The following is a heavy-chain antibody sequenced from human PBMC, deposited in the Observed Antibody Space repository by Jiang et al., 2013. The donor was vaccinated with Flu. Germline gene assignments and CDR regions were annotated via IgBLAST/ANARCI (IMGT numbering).Heavy chain of an antibody. CDR3: ANGVSTTWPTLFDY. D-gene: IGHD6-13*01. CDR2: ISGSGGNT. CDR1: GFTFSSYA. Sequence: RLSCAASGFTFSSYAMSWVRQAPGKGLEWVSAISGSGGNTYYADFVKGRFTISRGNSKDTLYLQMNSLRAEDTALYYCANGVSTTWPTLFDYWGQGTLVTVSS. J-gene: IGHJ4*02. V-gene: IGHV3-23*01.